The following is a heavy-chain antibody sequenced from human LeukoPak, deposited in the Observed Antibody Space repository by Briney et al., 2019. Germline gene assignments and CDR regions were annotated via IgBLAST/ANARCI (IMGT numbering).Heavy chain of an antibody. V-gene: IGHV3-30-3*01. CDR2: VSYDGSNK. CDR3: ARGRSGDYDTILDY. Sequence: GGSLRLSCAASGFTFSSYAMHWVRQAPGKGLEWVAVVSYDGSNKYYADSVKGRFTISRDNSKNTLYLQMNSLRAEDTAVYYCARGRSGDYDTILDYWGQGTLVTVSS. D-gene: IGHD4-17*01. CDR1: GFTFSSYA. J-gene: IGHJ4*02.